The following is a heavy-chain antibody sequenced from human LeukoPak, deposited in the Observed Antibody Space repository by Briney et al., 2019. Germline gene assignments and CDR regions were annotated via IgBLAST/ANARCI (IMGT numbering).Heavy chain of an antibody. Sequence: ASVKVSCKASGYTFTGYYIHWVRQAPGQGLEWMGWINPNSGGTTYAQNFQGRVTMTRDTSLRAVSMELISLTSDDAAVYYCAKASDILGSGYYAFEHWGQGTLVTISS. CDR2: INPNSGGT. CDR1: GYTFTGYY. CDR3: AKASDILGSGYYAFEH. D-gene: IGHD3-22*01. J-gene: IGHJ4*02. V-gene: IGHV1-2*02.